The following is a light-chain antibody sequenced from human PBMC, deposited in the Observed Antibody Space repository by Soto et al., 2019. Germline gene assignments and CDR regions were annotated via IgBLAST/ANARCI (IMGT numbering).Light chain of an antibody. J-gene: IGLJ1*01. CDR1: SSDVGGYNY. Sequence: QSALTQPASVSGSPGQSITISCTGTSSDVGGYNYVSWYQQHPGKAPKLMIYEVSNRPSGVSNRFSGSKSGNTASLTISGLQAEDEADYYCSSYTRGTGGVFATGTKVTVL. V-gene: IGLV2-14*01. CDR2: EVS. CDR3: SSYTRGTGGV.